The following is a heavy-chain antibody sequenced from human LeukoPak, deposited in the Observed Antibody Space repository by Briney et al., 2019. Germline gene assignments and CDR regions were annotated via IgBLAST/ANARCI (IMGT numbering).Heavy chain of an antibody. D-gene: IGHD3-3*01. CDR2: IIPIFGTA. Sequence: ASVKVSCKASGYTFTSYGISWVRQAPGQGLEWMGGIIPIFGTANYAQKFQGRVTITTDESTSTAYMELSSLRSEDTAVYYCAMGRLWSGHPLGFDYWGQGTLVTVSS. CDR1: GYTFTSYG. CDR3: AMGRLWSGHPLGFDY. V-gene: IGHV1-69*05. J-gene: IGHJ4*02.